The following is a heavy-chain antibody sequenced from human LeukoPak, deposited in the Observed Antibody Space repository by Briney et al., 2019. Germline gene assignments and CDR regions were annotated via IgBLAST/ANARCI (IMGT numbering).Heavy chain of an antibody. CDR2: INSDGSST. J-gene: IGHJ4*02. CDR3: SRDFVGAEDY. CDR1: GFTFSSYW. D-gene: IGHD3-16*01. V-gene: IGHV3-74*01. Sequence: PGGSLRLSRAASGFTFSSYWMHWVRQAPGKGLVWVSRINSDGSSTSYADSVRGRFTISRDTATNTLYPEMNSLRAEDTAVYYCSRDFVGAEDYWGQGTLVTVSS.